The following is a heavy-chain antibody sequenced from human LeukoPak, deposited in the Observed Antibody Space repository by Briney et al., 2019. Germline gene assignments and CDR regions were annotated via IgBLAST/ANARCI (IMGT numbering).Heavy chain of an antibody. CDR1: GFTFSNDW. CDR3: ARDFSPSTRRGDCRGGRCYYDAFDI. J-gene: IGHJ3*02. D-gene: IGHD2-15*01. V-gene: IGHV3-7*01. Sequence: GGSLRLSCAASGFTFSNDWMTWIRQPPGKGLEWVANIKRDGSEKHYVDSVEGRFTISRDNAENSLYLQMNSLRAEDTAVYYCARDFSPSTRRGDCRGGRCYYDAFDIWGQGTVVTVSS. CDR2: IKRDGSEK.